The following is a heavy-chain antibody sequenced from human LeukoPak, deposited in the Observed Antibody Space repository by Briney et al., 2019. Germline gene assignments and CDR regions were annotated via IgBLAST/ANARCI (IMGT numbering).Heavy chain of an antibody. Sequence: PSETLSLTCAVSGGSISSSDWCSWVRQPPGKGLEWIGEIYHSGSTNYNPSLKSRVTMSVDKSKNQFSLKLSSVTAADTAVYYCARSKSSGWYLDYWGQGALVTVSS. CDR3: ARSKSSGWYLDY. CDR2: IYHSGST. CDR1: GGSISSSDW. D-gene: IGHD6-19*01. J-gene: IGHJ4*02. V-gene: IGHV4-4*02.